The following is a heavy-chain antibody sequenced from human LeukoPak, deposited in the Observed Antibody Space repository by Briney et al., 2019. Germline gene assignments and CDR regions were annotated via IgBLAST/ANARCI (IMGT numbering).Heavy chain of an antibody. CDR3: ARGSQLYSGSPRDPFDY. CDR1: GGTFSSYA. J-gene: IGHJ4*02. D-gene: IGHD1-26*01. Sequence: SVKVSCKASGGTFSSYAISWVRQAPGQGLEWMGRIIPILGIANYAQKFQGRVTITADKSTSTAYMELSSLRSEDTAVYYCARGSQLYSGSPRDPFDYWGQGTLVTVSS. V-gene: IGHV1-69*10. CDR2: IIPILGIA.